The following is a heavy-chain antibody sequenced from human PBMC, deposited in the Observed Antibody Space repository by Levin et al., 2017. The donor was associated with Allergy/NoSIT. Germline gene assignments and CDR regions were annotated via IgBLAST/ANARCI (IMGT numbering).Heavy chain of an antibody. D-gene: IGHD3-3*01. J-gene: IGHJ6*02. CDR2: LYYSGLT. CDR1: GGSISSSSYY. CDR3: ARRVSIFGVVKNIFGNMDV. V-gene: IGHV4-39*01. Sequence: SETLSLTCTVSGGSISSSSYYWGWIRQPPGKGLEWIGSLYYSGLTYYNESLKSRVTISVDTSKNQLSLKLSSVTAADTAGYYCARRVSIFGVVKNIFGNMDVWGQGTTVTVSS.